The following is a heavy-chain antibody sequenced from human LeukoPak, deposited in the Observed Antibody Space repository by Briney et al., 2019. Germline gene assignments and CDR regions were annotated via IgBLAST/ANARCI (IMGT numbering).Heavy chain of an antibody. CDR3: ARHHTTRYCSSTSCPRNWFDP. V-gene: IGHV4-39*01. J-gene: IGHJ5*02. CDR2: IYYSGST. Sequence: KTSETLSLTCTVSGGSISSSYYHWGWIRRPPGKGLEWIGIIYYSGSTYYSPSLKSRVTISVDTSKNQFSLKLSSVTAADTALYYCARHHTTRYCSSTSCPRNWFDPWGQGTLVTVSS. CDR1: GGSISSSYYH. D-gene: IGHD2-2*01.